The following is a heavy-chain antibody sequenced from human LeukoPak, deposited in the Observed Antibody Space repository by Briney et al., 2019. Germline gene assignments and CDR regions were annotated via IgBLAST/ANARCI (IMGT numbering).Heavy chain of an antibody. V-gene: IGHV3-23*01. CDR2: ISGSGGST. CDR3: ALTATGQQLVPVDY. D-gene: IGHD6-6*01. Sequence: GGSLSLSCAASGFTFSSYAMSWVRQAPGKGLEWVSAISGSGGSTYYADSVKGRFTISRDNSKNTLYLQMNSLRAEDTAVYYCALTATGQQLVPVDYWGQGTLVTVSS. CDR1: GFTFSSYA. J-gene: IGHJ4*02.